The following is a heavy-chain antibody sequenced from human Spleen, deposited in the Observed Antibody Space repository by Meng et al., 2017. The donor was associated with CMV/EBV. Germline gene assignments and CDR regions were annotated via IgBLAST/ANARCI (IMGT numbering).Heavy chain of an antibody. V-gene: IGHV1-8*03. CDR2: MNPNSGNT. Sequence: SGYTFTSYDINWVRQATGQGLEWMGWMNPNSGNTGYAQKFQGRVTITRNTSISTAYMELSSLRSEDTAVYYCARTNFGVVSGWFDPWGQGTLVTVSS. CDR1: GYTFTSYD. J-gene: IGHJ5*02. CDR3: ARTNFGVVSGWFDP. D-gene: IGHD3-3*01.